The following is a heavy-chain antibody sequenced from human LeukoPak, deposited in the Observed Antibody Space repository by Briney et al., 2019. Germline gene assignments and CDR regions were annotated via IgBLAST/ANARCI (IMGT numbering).Heavy chain of an antibody. Sequence: GGSLRLSCAASGFTFSSYSMNWVRQAPGKGLEWVSSIGSSSDYIYYADSVKGRFTISRDNAKNSLYLQMNSLRAEDTAVYYCAKEAILGYFDLWGRGTLVTVSS. V-gene: IGHV3-21*04. CDR1: GFTFSSYS. J-gene: IGHJ2*01. CDR2: IGSSSDYI. CDR3: AKEAILGYFDL.